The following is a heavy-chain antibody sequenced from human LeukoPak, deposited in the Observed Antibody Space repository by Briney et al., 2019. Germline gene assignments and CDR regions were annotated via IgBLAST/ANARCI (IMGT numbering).Heavy chain of an antibody. J-gene: IGHJ6*03. Sequence: SETLSLTCTVSGGSISSYYWTWIRQPPGKGLEWIGNIYYSGSTFYKPSLKSRVTISVDSSQNQFSLKLSSVTAADTAVYYCARDGEGYSGSYYKTFDYYYMDVWGKGTTVTVSS. CDR1: GGSISSYY. D-gene: IGHD1-26*01. CDR2: IYYSGST. CDR3: ARDGEGYSGSYYKTFDYYYMDV. V-gene: IGHV4-30-4*08.